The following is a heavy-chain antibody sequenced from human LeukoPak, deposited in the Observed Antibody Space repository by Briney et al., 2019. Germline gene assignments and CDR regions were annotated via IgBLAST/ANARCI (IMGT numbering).Heavy chain of an antibody. CDR3: AREGSGYDYGNWFDP. Sequence: ASVKVSCKASGYTFTSYAMNWVRQAPGQGLEWMGLINTNTGNPTYAQGFTGRFVFSLDTSVSTAYLQISSLKAEDTAVYYCAREGSGYDYGNWFDPWGQGTLVTVSS. J-gene: IGHJ5*02. V-gene: IGHV7-4-1*02. CDR2: INTNTGNP. CDR1: GYTFTSYA. D-gene: IGHD5-12*01.